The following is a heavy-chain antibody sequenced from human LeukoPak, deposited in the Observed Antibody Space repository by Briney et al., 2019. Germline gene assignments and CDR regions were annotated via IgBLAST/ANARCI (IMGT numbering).Heavy chain of an antibody. CDR1: GFTFSSYW. J-gene: IGHJ4*02. CDR2: INPGGSSI. V-gene: IGHV3-74*01. CDR3: AKRGQGYSYGYTFDY. Sequence: GGSLRLSCAASGFTFSSYWMHWVRQVPGKGLVWVARINPGGSSITYADSVKGRFTISRDNSKNTLYLQMNSLRAEDTAVYYCAKRGQGYSYGYTFDYWGQGTLVTVSS. D-gene: IGHD5-18*01.